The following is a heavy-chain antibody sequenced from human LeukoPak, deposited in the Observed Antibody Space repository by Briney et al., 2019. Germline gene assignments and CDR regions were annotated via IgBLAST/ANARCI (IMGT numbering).Heavy chain of an antibody. J-gene: IGHJ4*02. CDR1: GFTFSSYS. D-gene: IGHD6-13*01. CDR2: ISSSSSTI. CDR3: ARALTPYSSSWSGDY. V-gene: IGHV3-48*02. Sequence: GGSLRLSCAASGFTFSSYSMNWVRQAPGKGLEWVSYISSSSSTIYYADSLKGRFTISRDNAKNSLYLQMNSLRDEDTAVYYCARALTPYSSSWSGDYWGQGTLVTVSS.